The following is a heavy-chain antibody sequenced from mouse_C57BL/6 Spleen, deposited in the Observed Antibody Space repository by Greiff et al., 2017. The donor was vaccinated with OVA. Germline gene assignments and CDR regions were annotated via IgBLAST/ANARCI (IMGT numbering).Heavy chain of an antibody. CDR3: ARFYYDYDDYAMDY. CDR1: GYTFTDYN. V-gene: IGHV1-18*01. D-gene: IGHD2-4*01. J-gene: IGHJ4*01. CDR2: INPNNGGT. Sequence: DVKLQESGPELVKPGASVKIPCKASGYTFTDYNMDWVKQSHGKSLEWIGDINPNNGGTIYNQKFKGKATLTVDKSSSTAYMELRSLTSEDTAVYYCARFYYDYDDYAMDYWGQGTSVTVSS.